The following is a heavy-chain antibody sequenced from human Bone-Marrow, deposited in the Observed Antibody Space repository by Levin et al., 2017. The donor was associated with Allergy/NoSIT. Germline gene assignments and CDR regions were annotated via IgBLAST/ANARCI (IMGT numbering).Heavy chain of an antibody. CDR1: GGSISSYY. V-gene: IGHV4-59*01. J-gene: IGHJ4*02. D-gene: IGHD4-17*01. Sequence: SETLSLTCTVSGGSISSYYWSWIRQPPGKGLEWIGYIYYSGSTNYNPSLKSRVTISVDTSKNQFSLKLSSVTAADTAVYYCARYPDYGDFSAFDYWGQGTLVTVSS. CDR3: ARYPDYGDFSAFDY. CDR2: IYYSGST.